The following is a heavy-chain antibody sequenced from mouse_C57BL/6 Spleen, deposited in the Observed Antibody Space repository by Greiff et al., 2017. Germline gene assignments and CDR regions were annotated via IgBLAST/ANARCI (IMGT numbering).Heavy chain of an antibody. D-gene: IGHD1-1*01. J-gene: IGHJ2*01. CDR1: GYAFSSYW. CDR2: IYPGDGDT. CDR3: ARCYGSSNSYFDY. V-gene: IGHV1-80*01. Sequence: VQLVESGAELVKPGASVKISCKASGYAFSSYWMNWVKQRPGKGLEWIGQIYPGDGDTNYNGKFKGKATLTADKSSSTAYMQLSSLTSEDSAVYFCARCYGSSNSYFDYWGQGTTLTVSS.